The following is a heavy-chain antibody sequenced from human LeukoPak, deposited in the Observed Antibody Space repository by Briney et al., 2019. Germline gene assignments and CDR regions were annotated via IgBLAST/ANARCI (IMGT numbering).Heavy chain of an antibody. CDR3: ARDNEGWFGPLSGYYCYGMDV. Sequence: GASVKVSCTASGYTFTGYYMHWVRQAPGHGLGWMGWIHPNSGGTNYAKRFQGRVTMTRYTSINTAYMELSRLRSDDTAVYYCARDNEGWFGPLSGYYCYGMDVWGQGTTVTISS. CDR2: IHPNSGGT. J-gene: IGHJ6*02. D-gene: IGHD3-10*01. V-gene: IGHV1-2*02. CDR1: GYTFTGYY.